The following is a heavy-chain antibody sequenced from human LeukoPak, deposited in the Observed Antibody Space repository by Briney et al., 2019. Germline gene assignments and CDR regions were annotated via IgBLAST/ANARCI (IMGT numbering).Heavy chain of an antibody. CDR1: GFTFSNAW. V-gene: IGHV3-15*01. CDR2: IKSKTDGGTT. Sequence: GGSLRLSCAASGFTFSNAWMSWVRQAPGKGLEWVGRIKSKTDGGTTDYAAPVKGRFTISRDDSKNTLYLQMNSLKTEDTAVYFCSTDFGGVTATRGSEPGYFQHWGQGTLVTVSS. D-gene: IGHD2-15*01. J-gene: IGHJ1*01. CDR3: STDFGGVTATRGSEPGYFQH.